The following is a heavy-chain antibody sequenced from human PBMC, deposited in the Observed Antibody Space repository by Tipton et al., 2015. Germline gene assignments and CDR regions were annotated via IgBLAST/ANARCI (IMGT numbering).Heavy chain of an antibody. Sequence: QLVQSGAEVKKPGATVKISCKVSGHTFSDNLMHWVEQAPGKGLQWMGLVDPEDGETIYAEKFQDRVTITADTSTDTAYMELSSLTSEDTAVYYCATVSLHLAGTPYGMDVWGQGTTVTVSS. D-gene: IGHD5/OR15-5a*01. CDR1: GHTFSDNL. CDR2: VDPEDGET. J-gene: IGHJ6*02. CDR3: ATVSLHLAGTPYGMDV. V-gene: IGHV1-69-2*01.